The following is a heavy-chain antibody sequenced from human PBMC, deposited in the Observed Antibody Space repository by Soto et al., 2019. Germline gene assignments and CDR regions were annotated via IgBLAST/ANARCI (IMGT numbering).Heavy chain of an antibody. Sequence: QVQLVESGGGVVQPGRSLRLSCAASGFTFSSYGMHWVRQAPGKGLEWVAVIWYDGSNKYYADSMKGRFTISRDNSKNTLYLQMNSLRAEDTAVYYCAREGPGIAAAGQVGYYYYYYMDVWGKGTTVTVSS. CDR3: AREGPGIAAAGQVGYYYYYYMDV. D-gene: IGHD6-13*01. J-gene: IGHJ6*03. V-gene: IGHV3-33*01. CDR1: GFTFSSYG. CDR2: IWYDGSNK.